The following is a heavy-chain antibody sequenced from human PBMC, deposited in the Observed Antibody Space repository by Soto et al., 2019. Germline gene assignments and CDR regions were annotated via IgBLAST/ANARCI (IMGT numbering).Heavy chain of an antibody. Sequence: PSETLSLTCTVSGGSISSSSYYWGWIRQPPGKGLEWIGSIYYSGSTYYNPSLKSRVTISVDTSKNQFSLKLSSVTAADTAVYYCAREYSGYGNRGGDAFDIWGQGTMVTVSS. V-gene: IGHV4-39*01. D-gene: IGHD5-12*01. CDR2: IYYSGST. J-gene: IGHJ3*02. CDR1: GGSISSSSYY. CDR3: AREYSGYGNRGGDAFDI.